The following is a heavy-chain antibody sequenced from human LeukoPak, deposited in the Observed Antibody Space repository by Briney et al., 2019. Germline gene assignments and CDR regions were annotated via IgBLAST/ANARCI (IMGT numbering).Heavy chain of an antibody. CDR3: ASAYYYDSSGYLGAFDI. Sequence: PSETLSLTCAVSGGSISSGGYSWSWIRQSPGKGLEWIGYIYHSGSTYYNPSLKSRVTISVDRSKNQFSLKLSSVTAADTAVYYCASAYYYDSSGYLGAFDIWGQGTMVTVSS. CDR1: GGSISSGGYS. CDR2: IYHSGST. D-gene: IGHD3-22*01. V-gene: IGHV4-30-2*06. J-gene: IGHJ3*02.